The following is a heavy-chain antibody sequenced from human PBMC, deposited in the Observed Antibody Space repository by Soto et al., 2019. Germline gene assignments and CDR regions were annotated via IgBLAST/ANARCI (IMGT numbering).Heavy chain of an antibody. V-gene: IGHV3-23*01. CDR1: GFNFSSYA. D-gene: IGHD2-15*01. J-gene: IGHJ6*02. CDR2: ISGSGGST. Sequence: EVQLLESGGGLVQPGGSLRLSCAASGFNFSSYAMSWVRQAPGKGLEWVSAISGSGGSTYYADSVKGRFTISRDNSKNTLYLQMNSLRAEDTAVYYCAKANCSGGSCYPYYYYGMDVRGQGTTVTVSS. CDR3: AKANCSGGSCYPYYYYGMDV.